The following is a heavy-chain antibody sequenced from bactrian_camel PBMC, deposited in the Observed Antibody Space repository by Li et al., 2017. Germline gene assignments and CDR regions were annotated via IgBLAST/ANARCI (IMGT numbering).Heavy chain of an antibody. CDR1: GYTNSRNC. Sequence: HVQLVESGGGSVQAGGSLRLSCVASGYTNSRNCMGWFRQAPGKERERVVHIVANGVTLYAESVKGRFTISKDNAKNTLYLQMNSLKSDDLALYYCATVGHGWSFLHWGQGTQVTVS. CDR2: IVANGVT. J-gene: IGHJ4*01. V-gene: IGHV3S1*01. D-gene: IGHD5*01. CDR3: ATVGHGWSFLH.